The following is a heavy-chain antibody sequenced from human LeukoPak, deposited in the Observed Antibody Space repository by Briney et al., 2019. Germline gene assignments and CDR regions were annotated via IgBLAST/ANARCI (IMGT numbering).Heavy chain of an antibody. J-gene: IGHJ4*02. V-gene: IGHV4-4*09. D-gene: IGHD2-2*01. CDR3: ARSRPAPKEFDH. Sequence: SETLSLTCTVSGDSISAYYWSWIRQPPGKGLEWIGYIYTSGTANYNPSLKSRVTMSADTSKNQFSLKLDSVTAADTAVYYCARSRPAPKEFDHSGQGTLVAV. CDR1: GDSISAYY. CDR2: IYTSGTA.